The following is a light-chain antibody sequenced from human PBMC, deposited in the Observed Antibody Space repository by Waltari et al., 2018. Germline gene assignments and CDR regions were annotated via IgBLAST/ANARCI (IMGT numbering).Light chain of an antibody. CDR1: SGSIASNY. Sequence: NFMLTQPHSVSESPGKTVTVSCTRSSGSIASNYVQWYQQRPGSAPTTVIYEDNQIPAGVPDRFSGSIDRSSNSASLTLSGLKTEDEADYSCQSYDSSHPHVGFGGETKLTVL. J-gene: IGLJ2*01. CDR3: QSYDSSHPHVG. V-gene: IGLV6-57*04. CDR2: EDN.